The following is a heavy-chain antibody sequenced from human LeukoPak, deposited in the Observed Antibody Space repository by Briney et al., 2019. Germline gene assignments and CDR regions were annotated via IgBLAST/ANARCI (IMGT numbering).Heavy chain of an antibody. Sequence: GGSLRLSCVASGFTFSNYAMSWVRQAPGMGLEWVSALSGSGTKTYYADSMKGRFSISRDNSKTTLYLQVNSLRAEDTAVYYCAKHPDVGSYYYFQHWGQGTLVTVSS. CDR2: LSGSGTKT. CDR3: AKHPDVGSYYYFQH. CDR1: GFTFSNYA. V-gene: IGHV3-23*01. J-gene: IGHJ1*01. D-gene: IGHD3-10*01.